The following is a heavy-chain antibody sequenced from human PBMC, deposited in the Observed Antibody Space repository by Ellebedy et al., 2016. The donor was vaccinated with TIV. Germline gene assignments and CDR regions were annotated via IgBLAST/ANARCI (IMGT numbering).Heavy chain of an antibody. D-gene: IGHD5-18*01. CDR3: ARAHSGYSYGFGY. CDR2: ISSSSRYI. J-gene: IGHJ4*02. Sequence: PGGSLRLSCAASGFTFSSYNMNWVRQAPGTGLEWVSSISSSSRYIYYADSVKGRFTISRDNAKNSLYLQMNSLRAEDTAVYYCARAHSGYSYGFGYWGQGTLVTVSS. CDR1: GFTFSSYN. V-gene: IGHV3-21*01.